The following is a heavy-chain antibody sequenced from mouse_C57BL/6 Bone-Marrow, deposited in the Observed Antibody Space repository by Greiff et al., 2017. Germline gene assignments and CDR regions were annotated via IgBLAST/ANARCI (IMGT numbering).Heavy chain of an antibody. CDR1: GYTFTSYW. D-gene: IGHD2-5*01. CDR3: ARPCYSNCWYFDV. CDR2: IYPGSGST. Sequence: VQLKQPGAELVKPGASVKMSCKASGYTFTSYWITWVKQRPGQGLEWIGDIYPGSGSTNYNEKFKSKATLTVDTSSSTAYMQLSSLTSEDSAVYYCARPCYSNCWYFDVWGTGTTVTVSS. J-gene: IGHJ1*03. V-gene: IGHV1-55*01.